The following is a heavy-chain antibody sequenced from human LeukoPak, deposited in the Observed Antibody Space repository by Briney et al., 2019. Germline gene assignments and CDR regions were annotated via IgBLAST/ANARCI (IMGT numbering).Heavy chain of an antibody. J-gene: IGHJ3*02. D-gene: IGHD2-15*01. CDR2: ISSNGVSA. V-gene: IGHV3-64D*09. Sequence: GGSLRLSCSASGFTFSSYAMHWVRQAPGKGLEYVSAISSNGVSAYYADSVKGRFIISRDNSKNTLYLQMSSLRAEDTAVYYCAREARVVVVVAATGMVAFDIWGQGTMVTVSS. CDR1: GFTFSSYA. CDR3: AREARVVVVVAATGMVAFDI.